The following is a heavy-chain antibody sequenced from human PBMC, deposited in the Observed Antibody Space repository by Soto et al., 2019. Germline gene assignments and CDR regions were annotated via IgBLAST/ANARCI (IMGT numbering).Heavy chain of an antibody. J-gene: IGHJ3*02. V-gene: IGHV1-69*02. CDR1: GGTFSSYT. CDR3: ARVDIAADITPDAFDI. CDR2: IIPILGIA. D-gene: IGHD6-13*01. Sequence: QVQLVQSGAEVKKPGSSVKVSCKASGGTFSSYTISWVRQAPGQGLEWMGRIIPILGIANYAQKFQGRVTITADKSTSTAYMELSSLRSEDTAVYYCARVDIAADITPDAFDIWGQGTMVTVSS.